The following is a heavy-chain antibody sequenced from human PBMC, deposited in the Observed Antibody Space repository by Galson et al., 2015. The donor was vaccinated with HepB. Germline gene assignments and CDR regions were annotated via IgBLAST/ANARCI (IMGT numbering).Heavy chain of an antibody. CDR3: ARIPTGEIDGSVYYYAY. CDR2: INAGNGNT. Sequence: SVKVSCKASGYTFTSYAIHWVRQAPGQRLEWMGWINAGNGNTKYSQKFQGRVTITRDTSASTAYMELSSLRSEDTAVYYCARIPTGEIDGSVYYYAYWGQGTLVTVSS. CDR1: GYTFTSYA. J-gene: IGHJ4*02. D-gene: IGHD3-22*01. V-gene: IGHV1-3*01.